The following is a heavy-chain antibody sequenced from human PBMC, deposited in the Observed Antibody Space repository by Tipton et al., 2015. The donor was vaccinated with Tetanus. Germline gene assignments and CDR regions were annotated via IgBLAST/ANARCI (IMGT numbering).Heavy chain of an antibody. CDR1: GGSISSYY. CDR3: ARDSPYYDFWSGRIIADYYYYYGMDV. CDR2: IYTSGST. Sequence: TLSLTCTVSGGSISSYYWSWIRQPAGKGLEWIGRIYTSGSTNYNPSLKSRVTMSVDTSKNQFSLKLSSVTAADTAVYYCARDSPYYDFWSGRIIADYYYYYGMDVGGQGTTVTVSS. J-gene: IGHJ6*02. V-gene: IGHV4-4*07. D-gene: IGHD3-3*01.